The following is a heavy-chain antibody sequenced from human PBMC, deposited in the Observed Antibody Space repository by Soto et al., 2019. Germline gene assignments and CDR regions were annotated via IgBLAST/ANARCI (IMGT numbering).Heavy chain of an antibody. Sequence: PGGSLRFSCVVSGFSFRIYSMNWVRQAPGKGLEWISYISSDSSTINYADSVKGRFTISRDNAKNSLYLQMNSLRAEDTAVYYCARDFLRGYGPDFWGQGTLVTVSS. V-gene: IGHV3-48*01. CDR2: ISSDSSTI. J-gene: IGHJ4*02. CDR1: GFSFRIYS. D-gene: IGHD2-15*01. CDR3: ARDFLRGYGPDF.